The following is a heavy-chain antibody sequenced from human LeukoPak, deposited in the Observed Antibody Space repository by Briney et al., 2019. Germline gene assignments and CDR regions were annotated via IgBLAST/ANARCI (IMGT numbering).Heavy chain of an antibody. CDR1: GFTFSSYW. J-gene: IGHJ6*03. V-gene: IGHV3-74*01. CDR2: INSDGSST. D-gene: IGHD3-3*01. Sequence: GGSPRLSCAASGFTFSSYWMHWVRQAPGKGLVWVSRINSDGSSTSYADSVKGRFTISRDNAKNTLYLQMNSLRAEDTAVYYCARCITIFGVVYYYYMDVWGKGTTVTVSS. CDR3: ARCITIFGVVYYYYMDV.